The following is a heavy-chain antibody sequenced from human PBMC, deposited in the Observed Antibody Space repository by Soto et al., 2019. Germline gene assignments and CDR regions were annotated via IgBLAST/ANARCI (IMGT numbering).Heavy chain of an antibody. J-gene: IGHJ4*02. V-gene: IGHV3-30*18. CDR3: AKLRHPAAGNYYFDY. Sequence: QVQLVESGGGVVQHGRSLRLSCAASGFMFSSYGMHWVRQAPGKGLEWVAVISYDGSNEYYADSVKGRFAISRDNSKNTLYLQMNSLRAEDTAVYYCAKLRHPAAGNYYFDYWGRGTLVTVSS. CDR2: ISYDGSNE. D-gene: IGHD6-13*01. CDR1: GFMFSSYG.